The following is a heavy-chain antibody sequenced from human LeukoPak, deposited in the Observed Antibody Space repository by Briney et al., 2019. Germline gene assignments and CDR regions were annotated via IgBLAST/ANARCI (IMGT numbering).Heavy chain of an antibody. V-gene: IGHV4-34*01. Sequence: PSETLSLTCAVSGGSFSGYYWSWIRQPPGKGLEWIGEINHSGSTEYNPSLKSRVTISVDTSKNQFSLKLSSVTAADTAVYYCARGVSYYYYYMDVWGKGTTVTVSS. CDR3: ARGVSYYYYYMDV. CDR1: GGSFSGYY. J-gene: IGHJ6*03. CDR2: INHSGST.